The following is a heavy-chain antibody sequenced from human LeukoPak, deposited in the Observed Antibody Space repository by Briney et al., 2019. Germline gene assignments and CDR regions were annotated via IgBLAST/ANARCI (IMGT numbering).Heavy chain of an antibody. J-gene: IGHJ6*03. CDR1: GFTVSTNY. CDR3: ARDKRAGANMSYYYMDV. Sequence: PGGSLRLSCAASGFTVSTNYISWVRQAPGKGLEWVSIIYSGGTAYYADSVKGRFTISRGNSKNTLYLQMNNLRAEDTAVYYCARDKRAGANMSYYYMDVWGKGTTVTVSS. V-gene: IGHV3-53*01. CDR2: IYSGGTA. D-gene: IGHD1-26*01.